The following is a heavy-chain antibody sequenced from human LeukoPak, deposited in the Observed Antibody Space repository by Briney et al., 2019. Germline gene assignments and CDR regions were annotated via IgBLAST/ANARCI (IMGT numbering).Heavy chain of an antibody. V-gene: IGHV4-39*02. CDR2: IYYSGST. CDR1: GGSISSSNYY. J-gene: IGHJ6*03. CDR3: ARVSDFWSGTLNYYYYYMDV. Sequence: PSETLSLTCTVSGGSISSSNYYWGWIRQPPGKGLEWIGNIYYSGSTYYNPSLKSRVTISLDTSKNHFSLKLSSVTAADTAVYYCARVSDFWSGTLNYYYYYMDVWGKGTTVTVSS. D-gene: IGHD3-3*01.